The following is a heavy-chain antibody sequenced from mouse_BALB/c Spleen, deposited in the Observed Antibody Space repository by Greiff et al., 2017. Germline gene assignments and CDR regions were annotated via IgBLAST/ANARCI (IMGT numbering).Heavy chain of an antibody. CDR1: GFTFSDYY. Sequence: EVMLVESGGGLVKPGGSLKLSCAASGFTFSDYYMYWVRQTPEKRLEWVATISDGGSYTYYPDSVKGRFTISRDNAKNNLYLQMSSLKSEDTAMYYCARGITTVVAKNAMDYWGQGTSVTVSS. D-gene: IGHD1-1*01. CDR2: ISDGGSYT. V-gene: IGHV5-4*02. CDR3: ARGITTVVAKNAMDY. J-gene: IGHJ4*01.